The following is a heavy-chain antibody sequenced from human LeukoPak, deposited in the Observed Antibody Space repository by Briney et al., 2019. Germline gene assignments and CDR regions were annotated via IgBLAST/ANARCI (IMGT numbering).Heavy chain of an antibody. CDR1: GFTFSSYG. D-gene: IGHD5-18*01. V-gene: IGHV3-30*18. CDR3: AKEFQGIQLWYYFDY. J-gene: IGHJ4*02. CDR2: ISYDGSNK. Sequence: GGSLRLSCAASGFTFSSYGMHWVRQAPGKGLEWVAVISYDGSNKYYADSMKGRFTISGDNSKNTLVLQMNSLRAEDTAVYYCAKEFQGIQLWYYFDYWGQGTLVTVSS.